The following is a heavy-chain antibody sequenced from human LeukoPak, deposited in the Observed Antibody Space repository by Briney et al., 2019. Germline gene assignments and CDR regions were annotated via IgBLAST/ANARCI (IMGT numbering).Heavy chain of an antibody. V-gene: IGHV4-4*02. Sequence: SGTLSLTCAVSGGSISSSNWWSWVRQPPGKGLEWIGEIYHSGSTNYNPSLKSRVTISVDTSKNQFSLKLSSVTAADTAVYYCARGAVRPAYYDSSGYYLHLYYYYYYMDVWGKGTTVTVSS. CDR2: IYHSGST. CDR3: ARGAVRPAYYDSSGYYLHLYYYYYYMDV. J-gene: IGHJ6*03. D-gene: IGHD3-22*01. CDR1: GGSISSSNW.